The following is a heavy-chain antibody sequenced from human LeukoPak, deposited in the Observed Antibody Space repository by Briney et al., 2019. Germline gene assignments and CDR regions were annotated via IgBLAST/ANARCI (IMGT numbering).Heavy chain of an antibody. CDR2: ISGSGGST. D-gene: IGHD3-16*01. J-gene: IGHJ4*02. V-gene: IGHV3-23*01. Sequence: GGSLRLSCAASGCTFSSYAMSWVRQAPGKRLEWVSAISGSGGSTYYADSVKGRFTISRDNSKNTLYLQMNSLRAEDTAVYYCAKAGPLFGYCDYWGQGTLVTVSS. CDR1: GCTFSSYA. CDR3: AKAGPLFGYCDY.